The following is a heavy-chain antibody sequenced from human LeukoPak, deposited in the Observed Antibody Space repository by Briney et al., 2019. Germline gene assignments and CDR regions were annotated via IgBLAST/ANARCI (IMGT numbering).Heavy chain of an antibody. CDR3: ARVTMVRGLTGFYYGMDV. D-gene: IGHD3-10*01. CDR2: IIPIFGTA. CDR1: GGTFSSYA. Sequence: AASVKVSCKASGGTFSSYAISWVRQAPGQGLEWMGRIIPIFGTANYAQKFQGRVTITADKSTSTAYMELSSLRSEDTAVYYCARVTMVRGLTGFYYGMDVWGKGTTVTVSS. J-gene: IGHJ6*04. V-gene: IGHV1-69*06.